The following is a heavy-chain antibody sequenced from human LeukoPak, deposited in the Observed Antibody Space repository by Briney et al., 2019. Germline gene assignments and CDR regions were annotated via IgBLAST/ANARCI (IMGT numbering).Heavy chain of an antibody. Sequence: GGSLRLSCAASGFTFSSYAMSWVRQAPGKGLEWVSAISGSGGSTYYADSVKGRFTISRDNSKNTLYLQMNSLRAEDTAVYYCAPTPQWLELRVGNERGQGTLVTVSS. CDR3: APTPQWLELRVGNE. J-gene: IGHJ4*02. CDR2: ISGSGGST. CDR1: GFTFSSYA. V-gene: IGHV3-23*01. D-gene: IGHD6-19*01.